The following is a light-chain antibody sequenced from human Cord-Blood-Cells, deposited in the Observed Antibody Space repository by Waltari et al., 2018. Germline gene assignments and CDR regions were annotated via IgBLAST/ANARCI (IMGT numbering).Light chain of an antibody. Sequence: DTEMTGSIASMSSSPAVRASLSDRATQSVSSNLAWYQQKPGQAPRLLIYGASTRATGIPARFSGSGSGTDFTLTISSLQPEDFAVYYCQQRNNWPPITFGQGTQVEIK. V-gene: IGKV3D-15*01. CDR2: GAS. CDR3: QQRNNWPPIT. CDR1: QSVSSN. J-gene: IGKJ5*01.